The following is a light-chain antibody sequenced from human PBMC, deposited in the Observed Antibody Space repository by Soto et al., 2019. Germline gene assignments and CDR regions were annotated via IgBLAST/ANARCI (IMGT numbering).Light chain of an antibody. Sequence: EIVLTQSPGTLSLSPGERATLSCRASQSVSSSYLVWYQQKPGQAPRLLIYGASSRATGIPDRFSGSGSGTDFTLTISRLEPEDLAVYYCQQYGSSPWTFGQRTKVEIK. CDR1: QSVSSSY. CDR3: QQYGSSPWT. J-gene: IGKJ1*01. CDR2: GAS. V-gene: IGKV3-20*01.